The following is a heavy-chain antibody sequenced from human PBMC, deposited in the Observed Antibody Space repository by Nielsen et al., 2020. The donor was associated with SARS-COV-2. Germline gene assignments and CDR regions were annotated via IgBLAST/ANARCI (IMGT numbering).Heavy chain of an antibody. CDR2: INAGNGNT. CDR1: GYTFTTYA. D-gene: IGHD1-26*01. V-gene: IGHV1-3*01. Sequence: ASVKVSCKASGYTFTTYAMHWVRQAPGQRLEWMGWINAGNGNTKYSQKFQGRVTITRDTSASTAYMELSSLRSEDTAVYYCARDLVVGATTWYYMDVCGKGTTVTVSS. J-gene: IGHJ6*03. CDR3: ARDLVVGATTWYYMDV.